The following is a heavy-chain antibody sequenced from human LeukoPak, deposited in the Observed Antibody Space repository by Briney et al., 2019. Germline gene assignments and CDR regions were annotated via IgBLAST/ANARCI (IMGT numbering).Heavy chain of an antibody. D-gene: IGHD3-22*01. CDR2: IYTSGST. CDR1: GGSISSYY. V-gene: IGHV4-4*09. J-gene: IGHJ4*02. Sequence: SETLSLTCTVSGGSISSYYWSWIRQPPGKGLEWIGYIYTSGSTNYNPSLKSRVTISVDTSKNQFSLKLSSVTAADTAVYYCARVRYDSSGYYYSFDYWGQGTLVTVSS. CDR3: ARVRYDSSGYYYSFDY.